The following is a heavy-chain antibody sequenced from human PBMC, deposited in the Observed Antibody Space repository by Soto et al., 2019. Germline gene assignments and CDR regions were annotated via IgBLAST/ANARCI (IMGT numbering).Heavy chain of an antibody. CDR2: ISGSGGRT. D-gene: IGHD6-13*01. CDR3: AKYASSSWSLFDY. CDR1: GFTFSDSA. Sequence: GGSLRLSCEASGFTFSDSAMSWVRQAPGKGLEWVSGISGSGGRTDYADSVKGRFITSRDNSKNTLYLQMNSLRAEDTAVYYCAKYASSSWSLFDYWGQGTLVTVSS. J-gene: IGHJ4*02. V-gene: IGHV3-23*01.